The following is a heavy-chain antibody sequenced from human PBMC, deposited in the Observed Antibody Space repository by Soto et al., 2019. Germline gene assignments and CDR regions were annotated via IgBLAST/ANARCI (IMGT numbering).Heavy chain of an antibody. J-gene: IGHJ6*02. CDR1: GFTFSSYS. CDR2: ISSSSYI. D-gene: IGHD2-2*01. Sequence: GGSLRLSCAASGFTFSSYSMNWVRQAPGKGLEWVSSISSSSYIYYADSVKGRFTISRDNAKNSLYLQMNSLRAEDTAVYYCARDACSSTSCYAGEYYYGMDVWGQGTTVTVSS. V-gene: IGHV3-21*01. CDR3: ARDACSSTSCYAGEYYYGMDV.